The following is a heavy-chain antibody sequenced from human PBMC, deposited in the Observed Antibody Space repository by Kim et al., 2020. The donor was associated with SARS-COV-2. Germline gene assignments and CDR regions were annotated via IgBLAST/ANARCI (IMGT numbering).Heavy chain of an antibody. CDR2: IGISGGST. V-gene: IGHV3-23*01. D-gene: IGHD2-15*01. CDR3: AKGRDRWSYFDY. Sequence: GGSLRLSCAASGFTLSRYAMSWVRQTPGKGLEWVSGIGISGGSTYYADSVKGRFTISRDNSKNTLYLQMNSLRAEDTAVYYCAKGRDRWSYFDYWGHGTL. CDR1: GFTLSRYA. J-gene: IGHJ4*01.